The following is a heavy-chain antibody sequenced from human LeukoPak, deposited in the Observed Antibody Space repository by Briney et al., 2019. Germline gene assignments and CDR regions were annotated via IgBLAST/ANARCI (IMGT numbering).Heavy chain of an antibody. CDR1: GGTISGYY. J-gene: IGHJ4*02. V-gene: IGHV4-59*01. Sequence: SVTLSLTCTGSGGTISGYYWSXIPQPPGKGLEWIAYMSYSADPHYKPYLKNRVTISRDKYKNPLSLKLSSETAADTAVYYCARDRGSGGGFAYWGQGTLVTVSS. D-gene: IGHD2-15*01. CDR3: ARDRGSGGGFAY. CDR2: MSYSADP.